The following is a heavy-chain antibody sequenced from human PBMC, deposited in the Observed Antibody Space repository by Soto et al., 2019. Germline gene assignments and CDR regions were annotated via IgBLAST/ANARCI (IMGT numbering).Heavy chain of an antibody. Sequence: EVQLVESGGGLIQPGGSLRLSCAASGFTVSSNYMSWVRQAPGKGLEWVSVIYSGGSTYYADSVKGRFTISRDNSKNTLYLQMNSLRAEDTAVYYCAREIPDSSVSHYYYGMDVWGQGTTVTVSS. CDR1: GFTVSSNY. D-gene: IGHD3-22*01. J-gene: IGHJ6*02. CDR2: IYSGGST. V-gene: IGHV3-53*01. CDR3: AREIPDSSVSHYYYGMDV.